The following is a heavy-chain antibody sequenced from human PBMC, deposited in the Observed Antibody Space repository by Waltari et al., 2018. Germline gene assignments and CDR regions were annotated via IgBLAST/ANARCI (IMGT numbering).Heavy chain of an antibody. CDR2: IYHSGST. J-gene: IGHJ4*02. D-gene: IGHD5-12*01. CDR3: ARGAVATTGNFDY. Sequence: QVQLQESGPGLVKPSETLSLTCAVSGYSISSGYYWCCIRQPPGKGLEWIGSIYHSGSTYYNPSLKSRVTISVDTSKNQFSLKLSSVTAADTAVYYCARGAVATTGNFDYWGQGTLVTVSS. CDR1: GYSISSGYY. V-gene: IGHV4-38-2*01.